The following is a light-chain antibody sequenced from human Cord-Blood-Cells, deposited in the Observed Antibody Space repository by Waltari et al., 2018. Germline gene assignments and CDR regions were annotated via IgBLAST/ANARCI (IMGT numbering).Light chain of an antibody. Sequence: DIQMTQSPSSLSASVGDRVTIPCRASQSISSYLNWYQQKPGKAPKLLIYAASSLQSGVPSRFSSGGSGTDFTLTISSLQPEDFATYYCQQSYSTLWTFGQGTKVEIK. CDR2: AAS. CDR3: QQSYSTLWT. V-gene: IGKV1-39*01. J-gene: IGKJ1*01. CDR1: QSISSY.